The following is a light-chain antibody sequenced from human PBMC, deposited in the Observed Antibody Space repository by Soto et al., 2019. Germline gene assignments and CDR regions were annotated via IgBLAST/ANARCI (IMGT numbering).Light chain of an antibody. J-gene: IGLJ2*01. Sequence: QSALTQPASVSGYPGQSITISCTGTSSDVGDYDYVSWYQQQPGKAPQLMIYDVSDRPSGVPNRFSGSKSGNTASLTISGLQAEDEADYYCSSYTGTSTLVFGGGTKLTVL. CDR2: DVS. CDR3: SSYTGTSTLV. CDR1: SSDVGDYDY. V-gene: IGLV2-14*01.